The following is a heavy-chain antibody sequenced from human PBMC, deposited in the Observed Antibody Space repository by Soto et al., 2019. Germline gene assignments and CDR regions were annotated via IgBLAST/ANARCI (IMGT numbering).Heavy chain of an antibody. CDR1: RFTSRSCP. V-gene: IGHV3-30*04. Sequence: PGVTLRCSWSASRFTSRSCPLHSLSKAPGRGLVWVAVISYDGSNKYCAGTVKGRFTMSRDNSKNTLYLQMNSLRAEDTAVYYCVGSGLGGFDYWRKGTLVTVSS. CDR2: ISYDGSNK. CDR3: VGSGLGGFDY. D-gene: IGHD6-19*01. J-gene: IGHJ4*02.